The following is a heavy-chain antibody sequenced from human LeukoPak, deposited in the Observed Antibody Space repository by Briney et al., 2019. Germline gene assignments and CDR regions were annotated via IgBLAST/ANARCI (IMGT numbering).Heavy chain of an antibody. Sequence: GGSLRLSCAASGFTFSSYAMHWVCQAQGKGLEWVAVIWYDGTKKYYADSLKGRFTISRDNSKNTLYLQMNSLRAEDTAVYYCAKGQSSWFDPWGQGTLVTVSS. V-gene: IGHV3-33*06. D-gene: IGHD2-2*01. CDR1: GFTFSSYA. J-gene: IGHJ5*02. CDR3: AKGQSSWFDP. CDR2: IWYDGTKK.